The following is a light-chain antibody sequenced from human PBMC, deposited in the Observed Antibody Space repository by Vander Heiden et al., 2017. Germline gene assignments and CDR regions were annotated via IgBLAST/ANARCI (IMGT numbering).Light chain of an antibody. V-gene: IGKV1-33*01. CDR1: QDISNH. J-gene: IGKJ4*01. Sequence: DIQLTQSPSSLSASVGDRVTITCQASQDISNHLNWCQQKPGKAPNLLIYGDSKLETGVPSRSTGPKSGTDFTFTIISLQPEDIATYFCQQYADGLSFGAGIKVKI. CDR3: QQYADGLS. CDR2: GDS.